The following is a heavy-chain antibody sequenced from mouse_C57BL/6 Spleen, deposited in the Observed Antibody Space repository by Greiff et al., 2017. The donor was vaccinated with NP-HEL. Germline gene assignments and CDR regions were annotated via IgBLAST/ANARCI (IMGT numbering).Heavy chain of an antibody. CDR3: ARGFYDYGSSNFDV. CDR2: ISSGSSTI. V-gene: IGHV5-17*01. J-gene: IGHJ1*03. Sequence: DVQLVESGGGLVKPGGSLKLSCAASGFTFSDYGMHWVRQAPEKGLEWVAYISSGSSTIYYADTMKGRFTISRDNAKNTLFLQMTSLRSEDTAMYYCARGFYDYGSSNFDVWGTGTTVTVSS. CDR1: GFTFSDYG. D-gene: IGHD1-1*01.